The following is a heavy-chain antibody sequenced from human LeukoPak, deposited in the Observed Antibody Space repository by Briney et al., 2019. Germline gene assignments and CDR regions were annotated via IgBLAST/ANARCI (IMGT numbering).Heavy chain of an antibody. V-gene: IGHV3-33*01. D-gene: IGHD3-10*01. CDR2: IWYDGSQK. CDR1: GFTFRNAG. J-gene: IGHJ4*02. Sequence: GGSLRLSCAVSGFTFRNAGMHWVRQAPGKGLEWVAVIWYDGSQKYYADSVKGRFTISRDNSKNTLYLQMNSLRAEDTAVYYCARGLTMVRDWGQGTLVTVSS. CDR3: ARGLTMVRD.